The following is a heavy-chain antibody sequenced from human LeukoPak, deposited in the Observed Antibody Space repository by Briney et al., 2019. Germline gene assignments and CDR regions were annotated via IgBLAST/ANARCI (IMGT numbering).Heavy chain of an antibody. Sequence: SETLSHACTVSGGSISSSGYYWDWIRQPPGKGLEWIGRIEYSGSPYYNPSLKRRVTISVDTSKNQFSLKLSSVTAADTAVYYCARPYSSGFIYYFDQWGQGTLVTVSS. CDR2: IEYSGSP. D-gene: IGHD6-19*01. V-gene: IGHV4-39*01. CDR1: GGSISSSGYY. J-gene: IGHJ4*02. CDR3: ARPYSSGFIYYFDQ.